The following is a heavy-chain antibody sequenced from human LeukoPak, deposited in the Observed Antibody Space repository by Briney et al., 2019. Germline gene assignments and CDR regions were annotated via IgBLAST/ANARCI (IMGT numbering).Heavy chain of an antibody. D-gene: IGHD2-2*01. CDR3: ARGSIVVVPAASVFDP. Sequence: VASVKVSCKVSGYTLTELSMHWVRQAPGKGLEWMGGFDPEDGETIYAQKFQGRVTMTEDTSTDTAYMELSSLRSDDTAVYYCARGSIVVVPAASVFDPWGQGTLVTVSS. CDR2: FDPEDGET. V-gene: IGHV1-24*01. CDR1: GYTLTELS. J-gene: IGHJ5*02.